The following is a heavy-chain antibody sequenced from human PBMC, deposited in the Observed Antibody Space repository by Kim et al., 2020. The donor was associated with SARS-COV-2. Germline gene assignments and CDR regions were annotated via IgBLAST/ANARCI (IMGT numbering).Heavy chain of an antibody. D-gene: IGHD6-19*01. CDR1: GFTFSDYY. CDR2: ISSSGSTI. Sequence: GGSLRLSCAASGFTFSDYYMSWIRQAPGKGLEWVSYISSSGSTIYYADSVKGRFTISRDNAKNSLYLQMNSLRAEDTAVYYCAREGPRRQWLVRDYYYGMDVWGQGTTVTVSS. J-gene: IGHJ6*02. V-gene: IGHV3-11*01. CDR3: AREGPRRQWLVRDYYYGMDV.